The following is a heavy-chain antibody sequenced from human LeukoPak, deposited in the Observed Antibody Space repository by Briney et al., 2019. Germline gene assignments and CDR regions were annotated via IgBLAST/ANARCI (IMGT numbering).Heavy chain of an antibody. CDR2: ISDSGRNT. CDR1: GFTFSIYA. CDR3: ATGCVGSPNCQTTGYDH. V-gene: IGHV3-23*01. D-gene: IGHD2-2*01. Sequence: GGSLRLSCAASGFTFSIYAMNWVRQAPGKGLEWVSGISDSGRNTYYSDSVKGRFTISRDNSESTVYLQMNSLTAEDTAQYYCATGCVGSPNCQTTGYDHWGQGALVTVSS. J-gene: IGHJ4*02.